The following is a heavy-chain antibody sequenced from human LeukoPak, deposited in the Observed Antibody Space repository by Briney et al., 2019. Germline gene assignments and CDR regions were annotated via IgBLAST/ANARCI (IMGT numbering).Heavy chain of an antibody. J-gene: IGHJ2*01. Sequence: PGGSLRLSCAASGFTFSNYWMSWVRQAPGKGLEWVSAISGSGGSTYYADSVKGRFTISRDNSKNTLYLQMNSLRAEDTAVYYCAKRSIAHWYFDLWGRGTLVTVSS. CDR1: GFTFSNYW. CDR3: AKRSIAHWYFDL. CDR2: ISGSGGST. D-gene: IGHD6-6*01. V-gene: IGHV3-23*01.